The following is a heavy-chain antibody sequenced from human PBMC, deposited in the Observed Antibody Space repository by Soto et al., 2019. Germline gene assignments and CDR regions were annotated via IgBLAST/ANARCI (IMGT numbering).Heavy chain of an antibody. J-gene: IGHJ3*01. V-gene: IGHV3-53*04. CDR2: IYNSGST. Sequence: EVQLEESGGDLVQPGGSLRLSCAASGFSVNANYMTWVRQAPGKGLEWVSIIYNSGSTFYADSVKGRFTISRLTSKNTLFLQMNNLRPEDTAVYYCARGGYSSGWYHGAFDVWDQGTMVTVSS. D-gene: IGHD6-19*01. CDR3: ARGGYSSGWYHGAFDV. CDR1: GFSVNANY.